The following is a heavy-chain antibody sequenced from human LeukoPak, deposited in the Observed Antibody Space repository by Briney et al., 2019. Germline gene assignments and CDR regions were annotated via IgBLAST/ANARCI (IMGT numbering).Heavy chain of an antibody. J-gene: IGHJ4*02. Sequence: ASVKVSCKASGYTFNNYAITWVRQAPGQGSEWMGGNSGYNGDTNYAQNLQGRVTMTTDTSTSTVFMELQSLTYDDTAVYYCARTARFCSGGSCSYYSDYWGQGTLVTVSS. D-gene: IGHD2-15*01. V-gene: IGHV1-18*01. CDR3: ARTARFCSGGSCSYYSDY. CDR1: GYTFNNYA. CDR2: NSGYNGDT.